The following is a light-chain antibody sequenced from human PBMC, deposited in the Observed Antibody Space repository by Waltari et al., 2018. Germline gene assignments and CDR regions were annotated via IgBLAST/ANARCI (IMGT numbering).Light chain of an antibody. Sequence: EIVMTQSPATLSVSPGERVTLSCMASQYVSGKLAWYQQKPGLAPRLLISGASTRATGVPARFSGSGSGTEFTLTISSLQSEDFAVYYCQQYNDWPGLTFGGGTRVEIK. CDR1: QYVSGK. V-gene: IGKV3-15*01. J-gene: IGKJ4*01. CDR2: GAS. CDR3: QQYNDWPGLT.